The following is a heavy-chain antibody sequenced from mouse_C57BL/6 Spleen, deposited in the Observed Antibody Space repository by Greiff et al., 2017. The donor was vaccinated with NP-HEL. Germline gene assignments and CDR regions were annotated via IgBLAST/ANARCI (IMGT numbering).Heavy chain of an antibody. CDR2: ISSGSSTI. Sequence: EVKLMESGGGLVKPGGSLKLSCAASGFTFSDYGMHWVRQAPEKGLEWVAYISSGSSTIYYADTVKGRFTISRDNAKNTLFLQMTSLRSEDTAMYYCARRNNSFFYAMDYWGQGTSVTVSS. D-gene: IGHD1-3*01. V-gene: IGHV5-17*01. J-gene: IGHJ4*01. CDR1: GFTFSDYG. CDR3: ARRNNSFFYAMDY.